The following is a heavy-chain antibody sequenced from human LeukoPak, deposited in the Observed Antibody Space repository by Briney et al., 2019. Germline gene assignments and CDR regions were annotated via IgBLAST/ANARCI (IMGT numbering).Heavy chain of an antibody. Sequence: SETLSLTCTVSGAYINNYYWTWIRQPAAQGLEWIGRLHATESAIYNPSLQGRGTMSLDTSKSQLSLTLTSVTAADSAVYYCASLSSGAAFDVWGQGTVVTVSS. CDR1: GAYINNYY. CDR3: ASLSSGAAFDV. J-gene: IGHJ3*01. CDR2: LHATESA. V-gene: IGHV4-4*07. D-gene: IGHD3-22*01.